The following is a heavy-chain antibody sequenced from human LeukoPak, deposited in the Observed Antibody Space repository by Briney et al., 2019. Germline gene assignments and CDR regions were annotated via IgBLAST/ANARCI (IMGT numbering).Heavy chain of an antibody. J-gene: IGHJ3*02. CDR2: ISSSGGST. Sequence: GGSLRLSCAASGFTFSTYAMGWVRQAPGKGLEWVSTISSSGGSTYYADSVKGRFTISRDSSKNTLYLQMNSLRVEDTAVYYCARSIWFWSMHRGTPDAFDIWGQGTMVTVSS. D-gene: IGHD3-10*01. CDR3: ARSIWFWSMHRGTPDAFDI. V-gene: IGHV3-23*01. CDR1: GFTFSTYA.